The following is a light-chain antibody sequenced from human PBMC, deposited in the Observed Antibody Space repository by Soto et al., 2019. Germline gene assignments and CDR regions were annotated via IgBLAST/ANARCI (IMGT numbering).Light chain of an antibody. CDR3: GAWDSSLSGVV. CDR1: SSNIGNNY. Sequence: QSVLTQPPSVSAAPGQKVTISCSGSSSNIGNNYVSWYQQLPGTAPKFLIYDNNKRPSGIPDRFSGSKSGTSATLDITGLQTGDEADYYCGAWDSSLSGVVFAGGTKVTVL. V-gene: IGLV1-51*01. J-gene: IGLJ2*01. CDR2: DNN.